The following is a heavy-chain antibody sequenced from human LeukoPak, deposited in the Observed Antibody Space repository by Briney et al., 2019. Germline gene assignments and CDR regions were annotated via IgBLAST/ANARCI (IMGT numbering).Heavy chain of an antibody. CDR1: GFTFSSYS. Sequence: GGSLRLSCAASGFTFSSYSMNWVRQAPGKGLEWVSSISSSNSYIYYADSVKGRFTISRDNAKNSLYLLMNSLRAEDTAVYYCARGDSYGTYFDYWGQGTLVTVSS. J-gene: IGHJ4*02. CDR3: ARGDSYGTYFDY. V-gene: IGHV3-21*01. D-gene: IGHD5-18*01. CDR2: ISSSNSYI.